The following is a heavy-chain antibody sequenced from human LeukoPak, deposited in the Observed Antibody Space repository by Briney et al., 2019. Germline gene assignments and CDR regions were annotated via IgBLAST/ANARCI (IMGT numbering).Heavy chain of an antibody. CDR2: ISSSGSTI. D-gene: IGHD3-3*01. Sequence: PGGSLRLSCAASGFTFSSYEMNWVRQAPGKGLEWVSYISSSGSTIYYADSVKGRFTISRDNAKNSLYLQMNSLRAEDTAVYYCASATNYDFWSGYYNLDYWGQGTLVTVSS. CDR3: ASATNYDFWSGYYNLDY. CDR1: GFTFSSYE. V-gene: IGHV3-48*03. J-gene: IGHJ4*02.